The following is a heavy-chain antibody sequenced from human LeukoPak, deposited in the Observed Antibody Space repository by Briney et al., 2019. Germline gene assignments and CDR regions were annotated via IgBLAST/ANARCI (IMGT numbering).Heavy chain of an antibody. CDR2: IYYSGST. CDR1: GGSISSGGYY. J-gene: IGHJ3*02. D-gene: IGHD6-19*01. CDR3: AKEISSGWTNDAFDI. V-gene: IGHV4-31*03. Sequence: ASETLSLTCTVSGGSISSGGYYWSWIRQHPGKGLEWIGYIYYSGSTYYNPSLKSRVTISVDTSKNQFSLKLSSVTAADTAVYYCAKEISSGWTNDAFDIWGQGTMVTVSS.